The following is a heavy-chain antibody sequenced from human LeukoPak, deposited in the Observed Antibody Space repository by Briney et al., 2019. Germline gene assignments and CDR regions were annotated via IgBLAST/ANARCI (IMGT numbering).Heavy chain of an antibody. CDR1: GHDFSDYW. CDR3: ARMEPQYSGSY. D-gene: IGHD1-26*01. J-gene: IGHJ4*02. V-gene: IGHV5-51*01. Sequence: GESLKISCRGSGHDFSDYWIGWVRQMPGKGLEWMGIIFPDDSNTIYGPSFQGQVTISVDRSISTAYLQWSSLKASDTAMYYCARMEPQYSGSYWGQGTLVIVSS. CDR2: IFPDDSNT.